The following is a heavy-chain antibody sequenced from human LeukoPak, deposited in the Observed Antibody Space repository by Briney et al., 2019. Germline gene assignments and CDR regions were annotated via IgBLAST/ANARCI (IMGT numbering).Heavy chain of an antibody. CDR1: GFTFSSYW. Sequence: PGGSLRLSCAASGFTFSSYWMSWVRQAPGKGLEWVANIKQDGSEKYYVDSVKGRFTISRDNAKNSLYLQMNSLRAEDTAVYYCARVRRGIRHYYYYYMDVRGKGTTVTVSS. CDR2: IKQDGSEK. CDR3: ARVRRGIRHYYYYYMDV. V-gene: IGHV3-7*01. J-gene: IGHJ6*03. D-gene: IGHD1-26*01.